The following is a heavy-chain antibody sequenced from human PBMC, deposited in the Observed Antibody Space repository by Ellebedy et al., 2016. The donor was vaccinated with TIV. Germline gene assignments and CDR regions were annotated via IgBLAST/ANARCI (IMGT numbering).Heavy chain of an antibody. CDR1: GYTFTGYY. Sequence: ASVKVSCKASGYTFTGYYMHWVRQAPGQGLEWMGWINPNSGGTNYAQKFQGRVTLTRDTSISTAYMELSSLRSEDPAVYYCARGEMATIPWFDPWGQGTLVTVSS. J-gene: IGHJ5*02. V-gene: IGHV1-2*02. D-gene: IGHD5-24*01. CDR2: INPNSGGT. CDR3: ARGEMATIPWFDP.